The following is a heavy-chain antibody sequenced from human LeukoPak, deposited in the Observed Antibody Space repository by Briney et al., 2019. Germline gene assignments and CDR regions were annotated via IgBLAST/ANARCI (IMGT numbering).Heavy chain of an antibody. CDR2: ISSSGSTI. CDR3: ARDPQQQLVVPYFDY. V-gene: IGHV3-11*01. Sequence: GGSLRLSCAASRFTFSDYYMSWIRQAPGKGLEWVSYISSSGSTIYYADSVKGRFTISRDNAKSSLYLQMNSLRAEDTAVYYCARDPQQQLVVPYFDYWGQGTLVTVSS. J-gene: IGHJ4*02. D-gene: IGHD6-13*01. CDR1: RFTFSDYY.